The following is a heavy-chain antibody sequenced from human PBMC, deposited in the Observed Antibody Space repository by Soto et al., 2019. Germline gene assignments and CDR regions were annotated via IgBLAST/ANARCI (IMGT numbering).Heavy chain of an antibody. CDR1: GFTFSSYW. CDR3: ARGGGRNWDFDL. Sequence: EVQLVESGGGLVQPGGSLRLSCAASGFTFSSYWMHWVRQAPGKGLVWVSRINSDGSSTSYAESVKGRFTISRDNAKNTRYRQMNSLRAEDTAVYYCARGGGRNWDFDLWGRGTLVTVSS. CDR2: INSDGSST. J-gene: IGHJ2*01. V-gene: IGHV3-74*01. D-gene: IGHD3-16*01.